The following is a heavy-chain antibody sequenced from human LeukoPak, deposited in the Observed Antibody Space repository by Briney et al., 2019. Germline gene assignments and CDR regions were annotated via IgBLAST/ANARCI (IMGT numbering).Heavy chain of an antibody. V-gene: IGHV6-1*01. CDR2: TYYRSRWYT. CDR3: ARDLGPGRAFWFDP. J-gene: IGHJ5*02. D-gene: IGHD3-10*01. Sequence: SQTLSLTCAISGDSVSSTSAGWNWIRQSPSRGLEWLGRTYYRSRWYTDYAVSVESQVTIKPDTSKNHFSLQLNSVTPEDTAVYYCARDLGPGRAFWFDPWGQGTLVIVPS. CDR1: GDSVSSTSAG.